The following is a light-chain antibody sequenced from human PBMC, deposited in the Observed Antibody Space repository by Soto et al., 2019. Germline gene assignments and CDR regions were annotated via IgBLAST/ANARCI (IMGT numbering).Light chain of an antibody. CDR1: QGIGSY. J-gene: IGKJ3*01. Sequence: DIQLTQSPSFLSASVGDRVTITCRASQGIGSYLAWYQQKPGQAPKLLIYAASTMQSGVPSRFSGSGSGTEFTLTISRLHHEDFATYYCQQLNSYPLFGPGTKVDIK. CDR2: AAS. CDR3: QQLNSYPL. V-gene: IGKV1-9*01.